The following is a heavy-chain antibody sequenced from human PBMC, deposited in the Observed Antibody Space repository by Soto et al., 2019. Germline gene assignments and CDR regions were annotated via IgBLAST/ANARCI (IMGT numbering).Heavy chain of an antibody. Sequence: PSETLSLTCTVSGGSINTYYWTWIRQPAGKGLEWIGRIYSSGSTNYNPCLRSRVTMSLDTSKNHFSLRLTSVTAADTAVYYCAREYSSWSGRTLDIWGQGTLVTVSS. V-gene: IGHV4-4*07. J-gene: IGHJ3*02. CDR2: IYSSGST. D-gene: IGHD6-6*01. CDR1: GGSINTYY. CDR3: AREYSSWSGRTLDI.